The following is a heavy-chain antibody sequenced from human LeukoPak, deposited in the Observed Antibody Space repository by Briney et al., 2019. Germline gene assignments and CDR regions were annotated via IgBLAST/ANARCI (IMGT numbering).Heavy chain of an antibody. V-gene: IGHV4-59*12. Sequence: SETLSLTCTVSGGSISSYYWSWIRQPPGKGLEWIGYIYYSGSTNYNPSLKSRVTISVDRSKNQFSLKLSSVTAADTAVYYCARVSTVTREFDYWGQGTLVTVSS. CDR2: IYYSGST. CDR3: ARVSTVTREFDY. CDR1: GGSISSYY. D-gene: IGHD4-17*01. J-gene: IGHJ4*02.